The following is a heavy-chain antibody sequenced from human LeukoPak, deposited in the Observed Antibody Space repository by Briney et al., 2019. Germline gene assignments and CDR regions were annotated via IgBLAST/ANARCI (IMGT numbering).Heavy chain of an antibody. V-gene: IGHV3-53*01. CDR2: INNDGST. Sequence: GGPLSLSCAASGFSVSSNYIGWLRQAQGKGLEGVAKINNDGSTSHANSVKGRFTMSRENSKNTLDLQMNSLRADDTAVYFCARDRHRYRGTNGDGDAFDIWGQGTMVTVTS. J-gene: IGHJ3*02. CDR3: ARDRHRYRGTNGDGDAFDI. D-gene: IGHD1-7*01. CDR1: GFSVSSNY.